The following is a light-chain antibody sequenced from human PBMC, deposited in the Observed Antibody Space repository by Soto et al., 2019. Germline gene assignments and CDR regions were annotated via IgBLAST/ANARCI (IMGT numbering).Light chain of an antibody. Sequence: QTVVTQPPSASGTPGQRVTISCCGSSSYIGSNTVNWYQQLPGTAPKLLIYSNNQRPSGVPDRFSGSKSGTSASLAISGLQSEDGADYYCAAWDDSLNGVVFGGGTKLTVL. J-gene: IGLJ2*01. CDR3: AAWDDSLNGVV. CDR2: SNN. CDR1: SSYIGSNT. V-gene: IGLV1-44*01.